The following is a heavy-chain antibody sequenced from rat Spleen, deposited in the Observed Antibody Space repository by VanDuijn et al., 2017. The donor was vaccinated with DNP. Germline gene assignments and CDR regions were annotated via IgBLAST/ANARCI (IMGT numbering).Heavy chain of an antibody. V-gene: IGHV5-58*01. CDR3: ARWNSGHFDY. J-gene: IGHJ2*01. D-gene: IGHD4-3*01. CDR1: GFTFSSYW. CDR2: IRYDGGST. Sequence: EVQLVETGGGLVQPGRSLKLSCVASGFTFSSYWMFWIRQAPGKGLEWVAYIRYDGGSTKYGDSVKGRFTISRDNAKNTLYLQMNSLRSEDMATYYCARWNSGHFDYWGQGVMVPVSS.